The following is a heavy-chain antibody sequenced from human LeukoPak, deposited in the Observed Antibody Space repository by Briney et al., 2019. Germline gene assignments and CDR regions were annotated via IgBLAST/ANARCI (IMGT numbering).Heavy chain of an antibody. D-gene: IGHD3-10*01. CDR1: GFTFSSYG. V-gene: IGHV3-30*18. Sequence: PGGSLRLSCAASGFTFSSYGMHWVRQAPGKGLEWVAVISYDGSNKYYADSVKGRFTISRDNSKNTLYLQMNSLRAEDTAVYYCAKDKGTIPLYNWFDPWGQGTLVTVSS. CDR2: ISYDGSNK. CDR3: AKDKGTIPLYNWFDP. J-gene: IGHJ5*02.